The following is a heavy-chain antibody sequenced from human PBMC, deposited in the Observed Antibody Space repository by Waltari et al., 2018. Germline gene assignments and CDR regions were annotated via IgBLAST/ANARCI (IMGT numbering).Heavy chain of an antibody. J-gene: IGHJ4*02. CDR1: GGSISSSGHY. V-gene: IGHV4-39*01. CDR2: IYYSGST. D-gene: IGHD6-13*01. Sequence: QLQLQESGPGLVKPSETLSLTCTVSGGSISSSGHYSGWIRQPPGKGLEWIGSIYYSGSTYYNPSLKSRVTISVDTSKNQFSLKLSSVTAADTAVYYCARSSSSWLYFDYWGQGTLVTVSS. CDR3: ARSSSSWLYFDY.